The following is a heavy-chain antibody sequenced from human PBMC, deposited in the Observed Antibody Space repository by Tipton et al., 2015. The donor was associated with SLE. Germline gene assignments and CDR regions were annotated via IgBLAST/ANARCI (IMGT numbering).Heavy chain of an antibody. J-gene: IGHJ6*02. CDR2: IYYSGGT. D-gene: IGHD3-10*01. CDR3: ARDRVGLWFRTNYYYYYGMDV. CDR1: GGSISSYY. Sequence: TLSLTCTVSGGSISSYYWSWIRQPPGKGLEWIGYIYYSGGTNYNPSLKSRVTISVDTSKNQFSLKLSSVTAADTAVYYCARDRVGLWFRTNYYYYYGMDVWGQGTTVTVSS. V-gene: IGHV4-59*01.